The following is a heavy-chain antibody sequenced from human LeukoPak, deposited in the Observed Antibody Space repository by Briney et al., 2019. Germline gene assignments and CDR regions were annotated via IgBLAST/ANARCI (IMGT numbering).Heavy chain of an antibody. CDR2: ISSSSSYI. J-gene: IGHJ4*02. Sequence: PGGSLRLSCAASGFTFSSYSMNWVRQAPGKGLEWVSSISSSSSYIYYADSVKGRFTISRDNAKNSLYPQMNSLRSEDTAVYYCARDDYSNPFDYWGQGTLVTVSS. CDR1: GFTFSSYS. V-gene: IGHV3-21*01. CDR3: ARDDYSNPFDY. D-gene: IGHD4-11*01.